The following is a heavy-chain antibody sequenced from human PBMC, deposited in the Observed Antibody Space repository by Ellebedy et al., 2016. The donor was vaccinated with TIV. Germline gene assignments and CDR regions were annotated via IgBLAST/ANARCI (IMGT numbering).Heavy chain of an antibody. D-gene: IGHD3-22*01. CDR2: ISHTGSRT. V-gene: IGHV3-23*01. CDR3: AKGRGGGSDSSAPRYYFDY. J-gene: IGHJ4*02. CDR1: GFTFSSYA. Sequence: GESLKISCAASGFTFSSYAMSSVRQAPGKGLEWVSTISHTGSRTYYADSVEGRFTISRDNSKKTLYLQMNSLRAEETAIYYCAKGRGGGSDSSAPRYYFDYWGLGTLVTVSS.